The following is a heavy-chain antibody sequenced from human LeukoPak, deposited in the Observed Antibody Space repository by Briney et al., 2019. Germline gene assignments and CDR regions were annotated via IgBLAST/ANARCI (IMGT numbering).Heavy chain of an antibody. V-gene: IGHV3-23*01. D-gene: IGHD6-6*01. Sequence: GGSLRLSCVASGFTFFRFDMTWVRQTPEKGLEWVAGINGGGGTTYYADSLKGRFTISRDNFKNTVYLQMNSLRVEDSAVYYCARDISSASRGMDVWGKGTTVTVSS. J-gene: IGHJ6*03. CDR2: INGGGGTT. CDR3: ARDISSASRGMDV. CDR1: GFTFFRFD.